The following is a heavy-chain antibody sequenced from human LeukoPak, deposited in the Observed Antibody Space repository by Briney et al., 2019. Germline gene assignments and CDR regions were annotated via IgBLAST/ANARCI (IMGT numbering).Heavy chain of an antibody. V-gene: IGHV4-59*01. CDR3: ARGRYYYDSSGYTNTLFDY. D-gene: IGHD3-22*01. CDR1: GGSISSYY. Sequence: SETLSLTCTVPGGSISSYYWSWIRQPPGKGLGWIGYIYYSGSTNYNPSLKSRVTISVDTSKNQFSLKLSSVTAADTAVYYCARGRYYYDSSGYTNTLFDYWGQGTLVTVSS. J-gene: IGHJ4*02. CDR2: IYYSGST.